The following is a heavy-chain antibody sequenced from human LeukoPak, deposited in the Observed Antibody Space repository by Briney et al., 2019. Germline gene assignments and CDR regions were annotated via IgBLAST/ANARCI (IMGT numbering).Heavy chain of an antibody. CDR1: GFTFSSNA. CDR3: AKSRPNYDILTEFDY. J-gene: IGHJ4*02. D-gene: IGHD3-9*01. CDR2: ISGSGDRT. Sequence: GGSLRLSCAASGFTFSSNAMSWVRQAPGKGLEWVSGISGSGDRTHYADSVKGRFTISRDNSKNTLYLQMNSLRAEDTAVYYCAKSRPNYDILTEFDYWGQGTLVTVSS. V-gene: IGHV3-23*01.